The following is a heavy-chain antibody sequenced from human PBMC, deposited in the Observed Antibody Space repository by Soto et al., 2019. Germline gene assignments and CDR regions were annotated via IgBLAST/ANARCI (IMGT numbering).Heavy chain of an antibody. CDR1: GGSVSSGSYC. Sequence: NPSETLSLTCTVSGGSVSSGSYCWSWIRQPPGKGLEWIGYIYYSGSTNYNPSLKSRVTISVDTSKNQFSLKLSSVTAADTAVYYCAKGPTIFGVVITFDYYYGMYVWGQGTTVTVSS. CDR3: AKGPTIFGVVITFDYYYGMYV. D-gene: IGHD3-3*01. V-gene: IGHV4-61*01. J-gene: IGHJ6*02. CDR2: IYYSGST.